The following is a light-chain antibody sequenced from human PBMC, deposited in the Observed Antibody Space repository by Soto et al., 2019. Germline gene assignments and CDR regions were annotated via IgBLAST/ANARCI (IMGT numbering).Light chain of an antibody. V-gene: IGLV2-11*01. J-gene: IGLJ1*01. Sequence: QSVLTQPRSVSGSPGQSVTISCTGTNSDVGTFYFVSWYQQYPDKGPKLIIYDVTERPSGVPDRFSGSKSGNTASLTISGLQAEDEADYYCCPYAGSYTYVFGSGTKV. CDR2: DVT. CDR1: NSDVGTFYF. CDR3: CPYAGSYTYV.